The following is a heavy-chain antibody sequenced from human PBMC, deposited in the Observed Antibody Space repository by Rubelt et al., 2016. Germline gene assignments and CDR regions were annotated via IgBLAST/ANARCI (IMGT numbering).Heavy chain of an antibody. CDR1: GDSISSYY. V-gene: IGHV4-59*08. CDR3: ARREVSSGWYDY. Sequence: QVQLQESGPGLVKPSETLSLTCTVSGDSISSYYWTWIRQPPGKGLEWIGYIYYSGSTNYNPSLKSRVTISVDTSKNQCSLKVSAVTAADTAMYYCARREVSSGWYDYWGQGTLVTVSS. D-gene: IGHD6-19*01. J-gene: IGHJ4*02. CDR2: IYYSGST.